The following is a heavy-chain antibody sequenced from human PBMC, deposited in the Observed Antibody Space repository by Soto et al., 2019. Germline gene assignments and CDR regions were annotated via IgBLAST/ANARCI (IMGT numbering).Heavy chain of an antibody. V-gene: IGHV1-18*01. J-gene: IGHJ6*02. CDR1: GYPFTSYG. CDR2: ISAHNGYT. CDR3: ARDRGSSPHNSYYYCMVV. D-gene: IGHD1-26*01. Sequence: QVQLVQSGAEVKKPGASVKVSCKASGYPFTSYGIIWARPAPGQGLEWMGWISAHNGYTNYAQKLQGRVTMTTDACTSTAYMELRILRSDDADVYYCARDRGSSPHNSYYYCMVVWGQGTTVIVSS.